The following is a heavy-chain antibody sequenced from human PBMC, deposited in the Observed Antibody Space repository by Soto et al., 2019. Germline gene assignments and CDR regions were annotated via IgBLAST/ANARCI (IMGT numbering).Heavy chain of an antibody. CDR2: IHNNGNT. J-gene: IGHJ4*02. D-gene: IGHD1-26*01. CDR1: GGSVNSGGYY. CDR3: ARQGGAPWEMGTRY. V-gene: IGHV4-31*03. Sequence: QVQLQESGPGLVKPSQTLSLTCSVSGGSVNSGGYYWSWIRQRPGKGLEWIGYIHNNGNTDYSPSLTSRVTFSLDTSNNQFPLNLTSVPAADTAIYYCARQGGAPWEMGTRYWGQGILVTVSS.